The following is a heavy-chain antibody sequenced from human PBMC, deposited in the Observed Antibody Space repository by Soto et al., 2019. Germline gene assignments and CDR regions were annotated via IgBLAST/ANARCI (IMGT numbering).Heavy chain of an antibody. CDR2: IYYSGST. CDR1: GGSISSGGYY. Sequence: PSETLSLTCIVSGGSISSGGYYWSWIRQHPGKGLEWIGYIYYSGSTYYNPSLKSRVTISVDTSKNQFSLKLSSVTAADTAVYYCARDKMVRGVTRLNAFDIWGQGTMVTVSS. J-gene: IGHJ3*02. V-gene: IGHV4-31*03. D-gene: IGHD3-10*01. CDR3: ARDKMVRGVTRLNAFDI.